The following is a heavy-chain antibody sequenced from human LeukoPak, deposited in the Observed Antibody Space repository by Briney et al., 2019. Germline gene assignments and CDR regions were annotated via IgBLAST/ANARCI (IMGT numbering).Heavy chain of an antibody. CDR2: VDPEEGEA. D-gene: IGHD3-10*02. V-gene: IGHV1-69-2*01. J-gene: IGHJ5*02. CDR3: AAEVNVAYYNVPGNDYRGIDP. Sequence: GASVKVSCKASGYTFTDHYIHWVPQAPGKGLEWVGRVDPEEGEAISAQKFQGRVAISADTSTETAYLELTSLRSDDTAVYYCAAEVNVAYYNVPGNDYRGIDPWGPGTLVTVSS. CDR1: GYTFTDHY.